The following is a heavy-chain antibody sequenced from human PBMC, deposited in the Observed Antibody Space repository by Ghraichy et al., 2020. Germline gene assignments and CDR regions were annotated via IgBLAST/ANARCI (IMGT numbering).Heavy chain of an antibody. CDR2: ISSSSSTV. J-gene: IGHJ6*02. CDR1: GFTFRLYG. CDR3: ARHGETTSYYYYGMDV. V-gene: IGHV3-48*01. Sequence: GGSLRLSCAASGFTFRLYGMNWVRQAPGKGLEWVSYISSSSSTVYYADSVKGRFTISRDNAKNSLYLQMNSLRAEDTAVYYCARHGETTSYYYYGMDVWGQGTTVTVSS. D-gene: IGHD2/OR15-2a*01.